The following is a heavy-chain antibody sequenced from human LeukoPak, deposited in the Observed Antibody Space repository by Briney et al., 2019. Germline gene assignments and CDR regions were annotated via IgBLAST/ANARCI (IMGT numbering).Heavy chain of an antibody. Sequence: ASVKVSCKASGYTFTSYYMHWVRQAPGQGLEWMGWINPNSGETRYEQKFQGRVTMTRDTSIDTVHMELGSLTSDDTAVYYCARVLFNSGYDSWGQGTLVTVSS. CDR3: ARVLFNSGYDS. CDR1: GYTFTSYY. D-gene: IGHD3-9*01. CDR2: INPNSGET. V-gene: IGHV1-2*02. J-gene: IGHJ5*01.